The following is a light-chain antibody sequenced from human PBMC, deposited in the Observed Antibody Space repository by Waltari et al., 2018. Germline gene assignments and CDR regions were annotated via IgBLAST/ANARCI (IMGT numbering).Light chain of an antibody. CDR1: QSVAKY. J-gene: IGKJ1*01. Sequence: EIVLTQSPGSLSLSPGERATLSCKASQSVAKYLAWYQQKPGPAPRLLIYHASNRATGIPGRFSGSGYGTDFSLTISRLEPEDFAVYFCQKYVNLPATFGEGTTVEV. V-gene: IGKV3-20*01. CDR2: HAS. CDR3: QKYVNLPAT.